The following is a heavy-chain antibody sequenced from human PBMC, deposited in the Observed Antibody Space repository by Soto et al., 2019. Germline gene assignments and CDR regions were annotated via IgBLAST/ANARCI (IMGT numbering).Heavy chain of an antibody. D-gene: IGHD6-19*01. J-gene: IGHJ3*02. Sequence: GGSLRLSCAASGFTFSSYGMHWVRQAPGKGLEWVAVIWYDGSNKYYADSVKGRFTISRDNSKNTLYLQMNSLRAEDTAVYYCARDRSSGWYCDAFDIWGQGTMVTVSS. CDR1: GFTFSSYG. V-gene: IGHV3-33*01. CDR3: ARDRSSGWYCDAFDI. CDR2: IWYDGSNK.